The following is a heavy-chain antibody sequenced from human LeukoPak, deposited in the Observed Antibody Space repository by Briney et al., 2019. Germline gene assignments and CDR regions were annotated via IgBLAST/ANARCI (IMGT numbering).Heavy chain of an antibody. CDR1: GYTFTGYY. J-gene: IGHJ6*03. V-gene: IGHV1-2*02. CDR2: INPNSGGT. CDR3: ARVVYDFWSGYYSYYYYMDV. Sequence: ASVKVSCKASGYTFTGYYMHWVRQAPGQGLEWMGWINPNSGGTNYAQKFQGRVTMTRDTSISTAYMELSRLRSDDTAVYYCARVVYDFWSGYYSYYYYMDVWGKGTTVTVS. D-gene: IGHD3-3*01.